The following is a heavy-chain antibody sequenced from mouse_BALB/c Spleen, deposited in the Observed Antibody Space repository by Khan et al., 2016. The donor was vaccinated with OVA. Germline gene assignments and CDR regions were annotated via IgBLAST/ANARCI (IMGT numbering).Heavy chain of an antibody. D-gene: IGHD2-3*01. CDR2: ISSSGST. V-gene: IGHV3-2*02. CDR3: ARDGSRYNYAMDY. J-gene: IGHJ4*01. Sequence: EVKLLESGPGLVKPSQSLSLTCTVTGYSITSDYAWYWLRQFPGNKLEWMGYISSSGSTNYPPALKSRFSITRDTSKNPFFLQLHSVNTEDTATHNCARDGSRYNYAMDYWGQGTSVTVSS. CDR1: GYSITSDYA.